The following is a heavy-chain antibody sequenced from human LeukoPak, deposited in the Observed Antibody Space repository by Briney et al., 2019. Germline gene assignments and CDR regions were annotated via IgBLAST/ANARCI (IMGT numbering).Heavy chain of an antibody. J-gene: IGHJ4*02. D-gene: IGHD3-10*01. CDR2: INHSGST. CDR3: ARERFGSFDY. CDR1: GGSFSGYY. Sequence: ASETLSLTCAVYGGSFSGYYWSWIRQPPGKGLEWIGEINHSGSTNYNPSLKSRVTMSVDTSKNQFSLKLSSVTAADTAVYYCARERFGSFDYWGQGTLVTVSS. V-gene: IGHV4-34*01.